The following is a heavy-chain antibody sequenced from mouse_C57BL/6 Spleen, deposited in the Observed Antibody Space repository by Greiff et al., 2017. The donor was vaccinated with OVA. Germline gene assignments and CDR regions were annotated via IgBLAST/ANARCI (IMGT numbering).Heavy chain of an antibody. Sequence: EVQVVESGGGLVKPGGSLKLSCAASGFTFSSYTMSWVRQTPEKRLEWVATISGGGGNTYYPDSVKGRFTISRDHAKNTLYLQMSSLRSEDTALYYCARHGSSHWYFDVWGTGTTVTVSS. D-gene: IGHD1-1*01. V-gene: IGHV5-9*01. CDR2: ISGGGGNT. CDR1: GFTFSSYT. CDR3: ARHGSSHWYFDV. J-gene: IGHJ1*03.